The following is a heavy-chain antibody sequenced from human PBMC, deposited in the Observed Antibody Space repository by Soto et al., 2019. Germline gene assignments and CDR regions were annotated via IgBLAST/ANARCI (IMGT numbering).Heavy chain of an antibody. CDR3: AKVGYSSGWYGSLDY. CDR1: GFTFRSYA. D-gene: IGHD6-19*01. V-gene: IGHV3-23*01. J-gene: IGHJ4*02. CDR2: ISGTGGST. Sequence: GGSLRLSCAASGFTFRSYAMSWVRQAPGKGLEWISAISGTGGSTYYADSVKGRFAISRDNSKNTLYLQMNSLRAEDTAVYYCAKVGYSSGWYGSLDYWGQGTLVTVSS.